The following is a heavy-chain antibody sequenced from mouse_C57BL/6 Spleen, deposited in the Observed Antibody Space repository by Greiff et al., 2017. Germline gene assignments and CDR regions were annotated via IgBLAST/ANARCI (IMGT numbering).Heavy chain of an antibody. J-gene: IGHJ4*01. CDR1: GYTFTDYY. Sequence: EVQLQQSGPELVKPGASVKISCKASGYTFTDYYMNWVKQSHGKSLEWIGDINPNNGGTSYNQKFKGKATLTVDKSSSTAYMELRRLTSEDSAVYYCARGAYYGSSDYYAMDYWGQGTSVTVSS. CDR3: ARGAYYGSSDYYAMDY. CDR2: INPNNGGT. D-gene: IGHD1-1*01. V-gene: IGHV1-26*01.